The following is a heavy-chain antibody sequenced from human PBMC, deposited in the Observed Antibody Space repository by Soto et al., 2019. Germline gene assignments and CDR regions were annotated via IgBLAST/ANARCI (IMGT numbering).Heavy chain of an antibody. J-gene: IGHJ6*02. V-gene: IGHV3-30-3*01. Sequence: WVLRLSCAASGFTFNIYALHWVRQAPGKGLEWVAVISFDGTKKYYSDSVKGRFTISRDNLKNTLYLQMNNLRVEDAALYFCAREDDYGYRYINYGLGVWGQGTTVTVSS. CDR1: GFTFNIYA. CDR2: ISFDGTKK. CDR3: AREDDYGYRYINYGLGV. D-gene: IGHD4-17*01.